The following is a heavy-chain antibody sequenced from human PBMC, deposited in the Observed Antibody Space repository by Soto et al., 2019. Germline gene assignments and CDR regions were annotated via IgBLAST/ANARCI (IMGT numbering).Heavy chain of an antibody. J-gene: IGHJ4*01. V-gene: IGHV3-48*03. CDR3: ARSSGHYRPFDS. D-gene: IGHD3-22*01. CDR2: TTGSGDII. Sequence: GSLRLSCVASGFTFSSYEMNWVRQAPGKGLEWVSHTTGSGDIIYYADSVKGRFTISRDNARNSLYLQMNSLRAEDTALYYCARSSGHYRPFDSWGQGILVTVSS. CDR1: GFTFSSYE.